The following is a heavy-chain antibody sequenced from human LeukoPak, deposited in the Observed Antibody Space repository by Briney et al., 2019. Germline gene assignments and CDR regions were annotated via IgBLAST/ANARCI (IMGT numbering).Heavy chain of an antibody. D-gene: IGHD3-10*01. Sequence: RGSLRLSCAASGFTFSSYSMNWVRQAPGKGLEWVSSISSSSYIYYADSVKGRFTISRDNAKNSLYLQMNSLRAEDTAVYYCARDWNYGFFDYWGQGTLVTVSS. CDR2: ISSSSYI. V-gene: IGHV3-21*01. CDR3: ARDWNYGFFDY. J-gene: IGHJ4*02. CDR1: GFTFSSYS.